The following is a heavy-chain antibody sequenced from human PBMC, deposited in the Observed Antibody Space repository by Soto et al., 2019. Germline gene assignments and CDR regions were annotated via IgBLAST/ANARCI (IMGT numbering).Heavy chain of an antibody. CDR3: ARVGGDIVKVTYY. V-gene: IGHV4-30-4*01. D-gene: IGHD2-15*01. CDR2: IYCSGDT. J-gene: IGHJ4*02. Sequence: QVRLQESGPRVVRPSQTLSLTCSVSGASINRGDYYWSWIRQSPGRGLEWIGSIYCSGDTNYNPSLGSRVAVSVDASKNQFFLDLHSAAAADAAVYFCARVGGDIVKVTYYWGQGILITVSS. CDR1: GASINRGDYY.